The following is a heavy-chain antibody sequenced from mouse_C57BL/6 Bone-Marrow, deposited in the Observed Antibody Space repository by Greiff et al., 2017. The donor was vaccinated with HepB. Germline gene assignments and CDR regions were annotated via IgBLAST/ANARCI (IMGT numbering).Heavy chain of an antibody. CDR2: ISNGGGST. V-gene: IGHV5-12*01. J-gene: IGHJ3*01. Sequence: EVMLVESGGGLVQPGGSLKLSCAASGFTFSDYYMYWVRQTPEKRLEWVAYISNGGGSTYYPDTVKGRFTISRDNAKNTLYLQMSRLKSEDTAMYYCASRSSSWFAYWGQGTLVTVSA. D-gene: IGHD1-3*01. CDR3: ASRSSSWFAY. CDR1: GFTFSDYY.